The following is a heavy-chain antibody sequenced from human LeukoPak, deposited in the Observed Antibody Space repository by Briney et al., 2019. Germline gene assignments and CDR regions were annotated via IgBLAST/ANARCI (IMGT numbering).Heavy chain of an antibody. J-gene: IGHJ4*02. Sequence: PGGSLRLSCAASGFTFSSYAMHWVRQAPGKGLEWVAVISYDGSNKYYADSVKGRFTISRDNSKNTLYLQMNSLRAEDTAVYYCARGTGGGDYWGQGTLVTVSS. CDR1: GFTFSSYA. CDR3: ARGTGGGDY. D-gene: IGHD1-14*01. V-gene: IGHV3-30-3*01. CDR2: ISYDGSNK.